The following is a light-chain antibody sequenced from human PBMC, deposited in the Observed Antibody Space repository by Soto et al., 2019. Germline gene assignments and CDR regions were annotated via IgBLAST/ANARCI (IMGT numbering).Light chain of an antibody. V-gene: IGKV3-20*01. CDR1: QTIGSTY. Sequence: EIVLTQSPGTLSLSPGETATLSCRASQTIGSTYLAWYQQKPGQAPRLLIFGTSRRATGIPDRFSGSGSGTDVTLSISRLEPEDFAVYYCQQYASSPLLTVGGGTKVEIK. CDR3: QQYASSPLLT. CDR2: GTS. J-gene: IGKJ4*01.